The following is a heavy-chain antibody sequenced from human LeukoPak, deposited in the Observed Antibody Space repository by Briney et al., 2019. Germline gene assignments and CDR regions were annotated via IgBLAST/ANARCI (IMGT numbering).Heavy chain of an antibody. V-gene: IGHV3-48*01. CDR2: ISSSSSTI. CDR1: GFTFSSYG. J-gene: IGHJ6*02. D-gene: IGHD2-2*01. CDR3: AREVYCSSTSCYLGYYYYYGMDV. Sequence: GGSLRLSCAASGFTFSSYGMNWVRQAPGKGLEWVSYISSSSSTIYYADSVKGRFTISRDNAKNSLYLQMNSLRAEDTAVYYCAREVYCSSTSCYLGYYYYYGMDVWGQGTTVTVSS.